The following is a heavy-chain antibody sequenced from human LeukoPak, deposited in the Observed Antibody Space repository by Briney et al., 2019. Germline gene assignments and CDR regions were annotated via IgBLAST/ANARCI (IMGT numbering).Heavy chain of an antibody. D-gene: IGHD2-21*01. CDR3: ARGLNGGENVLDY. V-gene: IGHV4-39*07. CDR1: GGSISTTAYY. J-gene: IGHJ4*02. CDR2: INHSGST. Sequence: SETLSLTCTVSGGSISTTAYYWGWIRQPPGNGLEWIGEINHSGSTNYNPSLKSRVTISVDTSKNQFSLKLSSVTAADTAVYYCARGLNGGENVLDYWGQGTLVTVSS.